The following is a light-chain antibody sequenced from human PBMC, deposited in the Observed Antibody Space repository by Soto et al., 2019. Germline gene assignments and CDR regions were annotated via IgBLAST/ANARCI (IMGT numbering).Light chain of an antibody. J-gene: IGLJ1*01. CDR1: SSDVGGYNY. Sequence: FSLSQPRSASGSPGHSVTISCTGTSSDVGGYNYVAWFQQHPGKAPKLMIYEVTKRPSGVPDRFSGSKSGNTASLTVSGLQAEDEADYYCSSYAGSSTYVFGTGTKVTVL. CDR2: EVT. CDR3: SSYAGSSTYV. V-gene: IGLV2-8*01.